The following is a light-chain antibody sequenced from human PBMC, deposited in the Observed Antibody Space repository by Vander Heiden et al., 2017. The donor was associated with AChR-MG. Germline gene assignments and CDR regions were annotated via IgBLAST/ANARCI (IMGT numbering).Light chain of an antibody. J-gene: IGLJ3*02. CDR1: SSNIGAGYD. CDR2: GTT. Sequence: QSVLTQPPSVSGAPGQRITISCTGSSSNIGAGYDVNWYQQLPGTAPKLLIYGTTNRPSGVPDRFSGSRSATSSSLAITGLQAEDETDYYCQSYDRSLGAWVFGGGTKLTVL. V-gene: IGLV1-40*01. CDR3: QSYDRSLGAWV.